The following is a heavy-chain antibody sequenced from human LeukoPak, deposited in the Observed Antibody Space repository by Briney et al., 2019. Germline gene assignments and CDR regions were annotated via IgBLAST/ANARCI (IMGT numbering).Heavy chain of an antibody. CDR3: AGSGYRRKSWEDFDY. D-gene: IGHD3-22*01. V-gene: IGHV1-69*13. Sequence: GASVKVSCKASGGTFSSYAISWVRQAPGQGLEWMGGIIPIFGTANYAQKFQGRVTITADESTSTAYMELSSLRSEDTAVYYCAGSGYRRKSWEDFDYWGQGTLVTVSS. CDR2: IIPIFGTA. J-gene: IGHJ4*02. CDR1: GGTFSSYA.